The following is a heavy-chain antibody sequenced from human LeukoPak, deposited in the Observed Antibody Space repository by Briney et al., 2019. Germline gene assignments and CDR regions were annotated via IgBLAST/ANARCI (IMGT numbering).Heavy chain of an antibody. CDR1: GFTFSSYA. J-gene: IGHJ4*02. D-gene: IGHD1-26*01. CDR2: ISSNGGST. CDR3: ASGIDNYFDY. Sequence: GGSLRLSCAASGFTFSSYAMHWVRQAPGKGLEYVSAISSNGGSTYYANSVKGRFTISRDNSKNTLYLQMGSLRAEDMAVYYCASGIDNYFDYWGQGTLVTVSS. V-gene: IGHV3-64*01.